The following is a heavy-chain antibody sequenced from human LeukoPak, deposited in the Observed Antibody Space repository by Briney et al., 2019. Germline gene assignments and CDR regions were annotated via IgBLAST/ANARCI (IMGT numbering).Heavy chain of an antibody. CDR1: GFTFSSYS. Sequence: GGSLRLSCAASGFTFSSYSMNWVRQAPGKGLGWVSSISSSSSYIYYADSVKGRFTISRDNAKNSLYLQMNSLRAEDTAVYYCASGAYYDFWSGYDHYYYMDVWGKGTTVTVSS. J-gene: IGHJ6*03. CDR3: ASGAYYDFWSGYDHYYYMDV. V-gene: IGHV3-21*01. D-gene: IGHD3-3*01. CDR2: ISSSSSYI.